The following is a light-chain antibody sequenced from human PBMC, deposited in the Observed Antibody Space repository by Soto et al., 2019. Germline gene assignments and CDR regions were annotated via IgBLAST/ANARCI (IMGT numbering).Light chain of an antibody. CDR2: GAS. Sequence: DIQMTQSPSFVSASVGDRVTITCRASQGISRWLAWYQQRPGKAPGLLIYGASSLQRGVPSRFSGSGSGTDFTLTISSLQPEDFATDYGQQANSFPLTFGQGTRLEIK. V-gene: IGKV1-12*01. CDR1: QGISRW. CDR3: QQANSFPLT. J-gene: IGKJ5*01.